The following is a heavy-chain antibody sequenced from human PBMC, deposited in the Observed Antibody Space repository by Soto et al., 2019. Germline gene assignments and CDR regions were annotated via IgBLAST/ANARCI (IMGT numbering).Heavy chain of an antibody. J-gene: IGHJ4*02. V-gene: IGHV1-8*01. CDR1: GYTFTSYD. CDR2: MNPSSGST. CDR3: ARDTSRHRILYYFDY. Sequence: ASVKVSCKASGYTFTSYDINWVRQATGQGREWMGRMNPSSGSTSYAQKFQGRVTMTRDTSTSTVYMELSSLRSEDTAVYYCARDTSRHRILYYFDYWGQGTLVTVSS. D-gene: IGHD1-1*01.